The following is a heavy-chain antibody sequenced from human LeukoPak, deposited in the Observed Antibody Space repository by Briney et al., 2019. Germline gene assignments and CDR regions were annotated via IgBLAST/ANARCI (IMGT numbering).Heavy chain of an antibody. V-gene: IGHV6-1*01. Sequence: SQTLSLTCAISGDSVSGNSVAWNWIRQSPSRGLEWLGRTYYTSEWNNDYAVAVKSRITINPDTPKNQVSLHLNSVTPDDTAVYYSARENRNAFDFWGQGTMITVSS. J-gene: IGHJ3*01. CDR2: TYYTSEWNN. CDR3: ARENRNAFDF. CDR1: GDSVSGNSVA.